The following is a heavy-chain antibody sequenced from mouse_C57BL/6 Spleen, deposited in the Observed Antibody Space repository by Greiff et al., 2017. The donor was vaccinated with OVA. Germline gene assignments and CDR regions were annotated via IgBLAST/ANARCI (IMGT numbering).Heavy chain of an antibody. V-gene: IGHV1-50*01. J-gene: IGHJ3*01. Sequence: VQLQQPGAELVKPGASVKLSCKASGYTFTSYWMQWVKQRPGQGLEWIGEIDPSDSYTNYNQKFKGKATLTVDTSSSTAYMQLSSLTSEDSAVYYCARDYYGSSYDAWFAYWGQGTLVTVSA. CDR2: IDPSDSYT. D-gene: IGHD1-1*01. CDR1: GYTFTSYW. CDR3: ARDYYGSSYDAWFAY.